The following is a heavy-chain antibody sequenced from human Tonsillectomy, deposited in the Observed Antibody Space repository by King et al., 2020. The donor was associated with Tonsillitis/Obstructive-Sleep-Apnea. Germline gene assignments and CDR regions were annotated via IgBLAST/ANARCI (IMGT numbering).Heavy chain of an antibody. Sequence: VQLVESGGGVVQPGRSLRLSCAASGFAFSYHAIHWVRQAPGKGLEWVAFISYDGSSKYYADSLKGRITISRDNSKNTLYLQMNRLRPEDTAVYYCTREVAAAGQDYHYHGLDVWGQGTTVNVSS. V-gene: IGHV3-30*04. J-gene: IGHJ6*02. CDR2: ISYDGSSK. D-gene: IGHD6-13*01. CDR1: GFAFSYHA. CDR3: TREVAAAGQDYHYHGLDV.